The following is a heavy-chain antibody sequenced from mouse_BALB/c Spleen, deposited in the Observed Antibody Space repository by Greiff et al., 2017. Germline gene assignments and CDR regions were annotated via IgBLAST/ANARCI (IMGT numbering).Heavy chain of an antibody. D-gene: IGHD2-4*01. CDR1: GYTFSSYW. Sequence: QVQLKQSGAELMKPGASVKISCKATGYTFSSYWIEWVKQRPGHGLEWIGEILPGSGSTNYNEKFKGKATFTADTSSNTAYMQLSSLTSEDSAVYYCARNDYDDGRLNYWGQGTTLTVSS. J-gene: IGHJ2*01. CDR2: ILPGSGST. V-gene: IGHV1-9*01. CDR3: ARNDYDDGRLNY.